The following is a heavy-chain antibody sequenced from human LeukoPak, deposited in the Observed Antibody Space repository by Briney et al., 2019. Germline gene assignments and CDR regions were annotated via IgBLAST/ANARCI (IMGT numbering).Heavy chain of an antibody. CDR3: AKVPISYSSGLFHY. J-gene: IGHJ4*02. CDR1: GFTFSSYS. CDR2: ISSSSSTI. Sequence: GGSLTLPCAASGFTFSSYSMNWVRQAPGKGLEWVSYISSSSSTIYYADSVKGRFTISRDNAKNSPYLQMNSLRAEDTAVYFCAKVPISYSSGLFHYGAQGTLVTVSS. V-gene: IGHV3-48*01. D-gene: IGHD6-19*01.